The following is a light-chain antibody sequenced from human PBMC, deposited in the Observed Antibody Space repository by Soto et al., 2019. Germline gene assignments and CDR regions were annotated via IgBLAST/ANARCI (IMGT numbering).Light chain of an antibody. CDR1: QGIAPY. V-gene: IGKV1-27*01. Sequence: DVQMTQSPSSLFAFVGDRVTITCRASQGIAPYLAWFQQKPVKVPKLLIYATSTLQSGVPFRFSGSGSGTDFTLTIYSLHSEDIGTYHCQNYNRAPLTFDGGT. CDR3: QNYNRAPLT. J-gene: IGKJ4*01. CDR2: ATS.